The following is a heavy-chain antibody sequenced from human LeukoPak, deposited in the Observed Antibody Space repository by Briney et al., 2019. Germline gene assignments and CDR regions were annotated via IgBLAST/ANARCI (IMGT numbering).Heavy chain of an antibody. Sequence: ASVKVSCKASGYTFTGYYMHWVRQAPGQGLEWMGWINPNSGGTNYAQKFQGRVTMTRDTSISTAYMELSSLRSEDMAVYYCARDRTMVRGVIIRSVWFDPWGQGTLVTVSS. CDR3: ARDRTMVRGVIIRSVWFDP. CDR2: INPNSGGT. V-gene: IGHV1-2*02. J-gene: IGHJ5*02. D-gene: IGHD3-10*01. CDR1: GYTFTGYY.